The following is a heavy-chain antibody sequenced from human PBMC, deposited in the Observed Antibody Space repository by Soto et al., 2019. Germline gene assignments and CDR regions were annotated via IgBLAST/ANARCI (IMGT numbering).Heavy chain of an antibody. V-gene: IGHV4-59*01. J-gene: IGHJ4*02. Sequence: SETLSLTCTVSGGSISSYYWSWIRQPPGKGLEWIGYIYYSGSTNYNPSLKSRVTISVDTSKNQFSLKLSSVTAADTAVYYCANSPGYSSGWYELDYWGQGTLVTVSS. CDR2: IYYSGST. CDR3: ANSPGYSSGWYELDY. D-gene: IGHD6-19*01. CDR1: GGSISSYY.